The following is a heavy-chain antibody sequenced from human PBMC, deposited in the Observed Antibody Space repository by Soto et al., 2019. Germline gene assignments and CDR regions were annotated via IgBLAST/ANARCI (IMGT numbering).Heavy chain of an antibody. V-gene: IGHV4-39*01. J-gene: IGHJ4*02. Sequence: SETLSLTCTLSGASITSTTYFWAWIRQPPGRGLEWVGSIHYSGKTHYNPSLKNRVTISVDRSKNQFSLQMTSVTAADTAVYYCAKNLPRTGRFDYWGQGTLVTVSS. CDR2: IHYSGKT. CDR1: GASITSTTYF. CDR3: AKNLPRTGRFDY.